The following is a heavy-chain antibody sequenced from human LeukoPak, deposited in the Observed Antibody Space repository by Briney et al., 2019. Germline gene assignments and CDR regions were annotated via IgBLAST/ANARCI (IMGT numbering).Heavy chain of an antibody. V-gene: IGHV1-69*05. CDR2: IIPIFGTA. CDR3: ARGLSIAAADAFDI. D-gene: IGHD6-13*01. CDR1: GGTFSSYA. J-gene: IGHJ3*02. Sequence: SAKVSCKASGGTFSSYAISWVRQAPGQGLEWMGGIIPIFGTANYAQKFQGRVTITTDESTSTAYMELSSLRSEDTAVYYCARGLSIAAADAFDIWGQGTMVTVSS.